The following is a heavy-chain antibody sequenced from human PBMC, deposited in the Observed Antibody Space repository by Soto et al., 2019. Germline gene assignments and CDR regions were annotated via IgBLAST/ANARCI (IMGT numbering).Heavy chain of an antibody. CDR2: IWSDGSSK. CDR3: SRDWGEEPSCKETVSQFDY. Sequence: QVQLVESGGGVVQPGRSLTLSCAASGFAFGNYGIHWVRQAPGKGLEWVAVIWSDGSSKYYGDSVKGRFTISRDNSKNTVYLQIDSPPAEDTAVYFCSRDWGEEPSCKETVSQFDYWGQGTLVTVSS. CDR1: GFAFGNYG. D-gene: IGHD3-16*01. V-gene: IGHV3-33*01. J-gene: IGHJ4*02.